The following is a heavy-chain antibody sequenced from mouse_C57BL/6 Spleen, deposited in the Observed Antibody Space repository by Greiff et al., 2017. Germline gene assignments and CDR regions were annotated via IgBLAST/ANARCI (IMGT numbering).Heavy chain of an antibody. V-gene: IGHV1-85*01. Sequence: VKLQQSGPELVKPGASVKLSCKASGYTFTSYDINWVKQRPGQGLEWIGWIYPRDGSTKYNEKFKGKATLTVATSSSTGYIEFHSLTSEDSAVYFCARGYDYDGAWFAYWGQGTLVTVSA. CDR2: IYPRDGST. J-gene: IGHJ3*01. CDR3: ARGYDYDGAWFAY. CDR1: GYTFTSYD. D-gene: IGHD2-4*01.